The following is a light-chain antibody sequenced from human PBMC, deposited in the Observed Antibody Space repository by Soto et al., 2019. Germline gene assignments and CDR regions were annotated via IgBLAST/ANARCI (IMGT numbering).Light chain of an antibody. CDR2: SNN. V-gene: IGLV1-47*02. CDR1: SSNIGTNY. Sequence: QLVLTQPPSASATPGQRVTISCSGSSSNIGTNYVYWYQQLPGAAPKLLMYSNNERPSGVPDRFSGSKSGTSASLAISGLRSEDEADYYCAAWDDSLSGPVFGGGTKLTVL. CDR3: AAWDDSLSGPV. J-gene: IGLJ3*02.